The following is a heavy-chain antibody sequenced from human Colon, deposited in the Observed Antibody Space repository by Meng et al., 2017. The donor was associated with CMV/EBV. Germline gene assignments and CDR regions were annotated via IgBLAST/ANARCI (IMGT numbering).Heavy chain of an antibody. CDR2: ISGSGGTS. D-gene: IGHD5-12*01. CDR1: GLSFSNYA. V-gene: IGHV3-23*01. CDR3: AKKSGDIVATVNYYSYGMDV. J-gene: IGHJ6*02. Sequence: GESLKISCVVSGLSFSNYAMTWVRQAPGKGLEWVSSISGSGGTSFYVDSVKGRFTISRDNSKNTLFLEMNSLRAEDTAVYYCAKKSGDIVATVNYYSYGMDVWGQGTTVTVSS.